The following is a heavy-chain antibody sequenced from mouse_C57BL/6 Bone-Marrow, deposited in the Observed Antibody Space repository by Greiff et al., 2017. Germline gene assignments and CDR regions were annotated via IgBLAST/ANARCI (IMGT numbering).Heavy chain of an antibody. CDR1: GYTFTSYG. J-gene: IGHJ2*01. CDR3: ARSGGWLLRDFDY. CDR2: IYPRSGNT. Sequence: VQLQQSGAELARPGASVKLSCKASGYTFTSYGISWVKQIIGQGLEWIGEIYPRSGNTYYNEKLKGKATLTADNSSSKAYLELRRLTSEDSAVYFCARSGGWLLRDFDYWGQGTTLTVSS. D-gene: IGHD2-3*01. V-gene: IGHV1-81*01.